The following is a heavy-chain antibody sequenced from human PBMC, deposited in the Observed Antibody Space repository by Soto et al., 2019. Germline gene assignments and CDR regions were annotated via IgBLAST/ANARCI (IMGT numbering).Heavy chain of an antibody. J-gene: IGHJ4*02. V-gene: IGHV3-74*01. CDR2: INPDGSIT. CDR3: ARDIGYGGN. CDR1: GFTFSTSW. D-gene: IGHD3-16*01. Sequence: EVQLVESGGGLVQPGGSLRLSCAASGFTFSTSWMHWVRQTPGKGLVWVLHINPDGSITNYADSAKGRFTISRDNAKNTLFLQMNNLRAEDTSVYFCARDIGYGGNWGQGTLVTVSS.